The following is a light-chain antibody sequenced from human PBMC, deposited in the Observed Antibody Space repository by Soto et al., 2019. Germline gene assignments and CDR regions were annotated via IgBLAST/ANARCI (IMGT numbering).Light chain of an antibody. V-gene: IGLV2-23*01. CDR3: CSNAAGSTYV. Sequence: QSALTQPASVSGSPGQSITISCTGTSSDVGSHNLVSWYQQYPGKAPKLIIFEASKRPSGVSNRFSGSKSGSTASLTISGLQDDDEADYYCCSNAAGSTYVFGTGTKLTVL. J-gene: IGLJ1*01. CDR2: EAS. CDR1: SSDVGSHNL.